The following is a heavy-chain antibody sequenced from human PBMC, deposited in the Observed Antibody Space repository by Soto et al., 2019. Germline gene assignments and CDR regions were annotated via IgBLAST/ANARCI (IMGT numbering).Heavy chain of an antibody. D-gene: IGHD6-13*01. CDR3: ARSDSSSWLDYYGMDV. J-gene: IGHJ6*02. Sequence: ASVKVSCKASGYTFTSYAMHWVRQAPGQGLEWMGWINPNSGGTNYAQKFQGWVTMTRDTSISTAYMELSRLRSDDTAVYYCARSDSSSWLDYYGMDVWGQGTTVTVSS. CDR1: GYTFTSYA. V-gene: IGHV1-2*04. CDR2: INPNSGGT.